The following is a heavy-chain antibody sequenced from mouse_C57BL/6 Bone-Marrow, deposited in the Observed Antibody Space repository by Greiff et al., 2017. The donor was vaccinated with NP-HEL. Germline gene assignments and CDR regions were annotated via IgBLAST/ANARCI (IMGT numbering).Heavy chain of an antibody. CDR3: ARLDRVYAMDY. J-gene: IGHJ4*01. CDR1: GYAFSSSW. CDR2: IYPGDGDT. D-gene: IGHD3-2*01. V-gene: IGHV1-82*01. Sequence: QVQLKESGPELVKPGASVKISCKASGYAFSSSWMNWVKQRPGKGLEWIGRIYPGDGDTNYNGKFKGKATLTADKSSSTAYMQLSSLTSEDSAVYFCARLDRVYAMDYWGQGTSVTVSS.